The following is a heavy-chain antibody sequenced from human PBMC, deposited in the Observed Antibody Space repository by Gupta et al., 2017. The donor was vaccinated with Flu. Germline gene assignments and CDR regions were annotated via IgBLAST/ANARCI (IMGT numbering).Heavy chain of an antibody. CDR1: GGSISSYY. Sequence: QVQLQESGPGLVKPSETLSLTCTVSGGSISSYYWSWIRQPPGKGLEWIGYIYYSGSTNYNPSLKSRVTISVDTSKNQFSLKLSSVTAADTAVYYCARMDRSGDWYFDLWGRGTLVTVSS. D-gene: IGHD2-2*03. J-gene: IGHJ2*01. V-gene: IGHV4-59*08. CDR3: ARMDRSGDWYFDL. CDR2: IYYSGST.